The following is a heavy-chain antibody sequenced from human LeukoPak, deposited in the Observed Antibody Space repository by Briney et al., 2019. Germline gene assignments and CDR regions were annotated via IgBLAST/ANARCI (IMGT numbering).Heavy chain of an antibody. CDR2: TYHRSKWYN. V-gene: IGHV6-1*01. J-gene: IGHJ6*02. Sequence: SQTLSLTCAISGDSVSSNSAGWNWIRQSPSRGLEWLGRTYHRSKWYNDYAVSVKSRITINPDTSKNQFTLRLNSVTPEDTAVYYCARYSYGMDVWGHGTTVTVSS. CDR1: GDSVSSNSAG. CDR3: ARYSYGMDV.